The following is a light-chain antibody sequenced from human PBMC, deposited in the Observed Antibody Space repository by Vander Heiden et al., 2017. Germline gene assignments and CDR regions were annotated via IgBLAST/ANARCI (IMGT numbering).Light chain of an antibody. J-gene: IGLJ2*01. CDR2: EVS. CDR3: SSYTSSSTR. CDR1: SNY. Sequence: QSALTQPASVSGSPGQSITISCTGTSNYVSWYQQHPGKPPKLMIYEVSHRPSGISNRFSGSKSGNTASLTISGLQAEDEADYYCSSYTSSSTRFGGGTKLTVL. V-gene: IGLV2-14*01.